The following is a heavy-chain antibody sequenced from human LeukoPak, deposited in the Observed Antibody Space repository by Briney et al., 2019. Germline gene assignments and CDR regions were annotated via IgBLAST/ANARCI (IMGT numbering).Heavy chain of an antibody. V-gene: IGHV3-23*01. CDR2: ISGSGGTT. D-gene: IGHD6-13*01. J-gene: IGHJ4*02. CDR1: GFTFSTYA. Sequence: PGGSLRLSCAASGFTFSTYAMSWVRQAPGKGLDWVSAISGSGGTTYYADSVQGRFTISRDNSKNTLYLQMNSLRAEDTAVYYCAKLSSSRQIDSWGQGTLVTVSS. CDR3: AKLSSSRQIDS.